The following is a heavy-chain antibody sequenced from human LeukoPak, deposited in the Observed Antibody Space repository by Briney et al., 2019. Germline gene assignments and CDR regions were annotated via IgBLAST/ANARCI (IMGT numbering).Heavy chain of an antibody. J-gene: IGHJ2*01. CDR1: GRSISRYY. CDR3: ARVEEGYFDL. Sequence: SETLSLPCTLSGRSISRYYWSWIRQPPGKGLEWLGYIYYSGSTNYSPSLKSRVTTSVDTAKNQFSLKLSSVTAADTAVYYCARVEEGYFDLWGRGTLVTVSS. V-gene: IGHV4-59*01. CDR2: IYYSGST.